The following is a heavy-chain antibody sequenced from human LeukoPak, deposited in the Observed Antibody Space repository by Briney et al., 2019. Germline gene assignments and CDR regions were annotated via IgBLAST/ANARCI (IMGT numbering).Heavy chain of an antibody. D-gene: IGHD5-18*01. CDR2: IKQDGSEK. V-gene: IGHV3-7*03. Sequence: GGSLRLSCVASKFTFTNYWMTWVRQAPGKGLEWVANIKQDGSEKYYVDSVKGRFTISRDNAKNSLYLQMNSLRAEDTAVYYCARAADTAMVVSWFDPWGQGTLVTVSS. CDR1: KFTFTNYW. J-gene: IGHJ5*02. CDR3: ARAADTAMVVSWFDP.